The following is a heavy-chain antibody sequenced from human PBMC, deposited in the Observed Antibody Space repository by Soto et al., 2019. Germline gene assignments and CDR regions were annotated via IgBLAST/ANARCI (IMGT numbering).Heavy chain of an antibody. J-gene: IGHJ6*02. CDR2: ISAYNGNT. CDR1: GYTCTSYG. CDR3: ARGDPYGGPAAILSNYYYYGMDV. V-gene: IGHV1-18*01. D-gene: IGHD2-2*01. Sequence: ASVKVSCKASGYTCTSYGISLLRQAPVEVHDYMGCISAYNGNTNYAQKLQGRVTMTTDTSTSTAYMELRSLRSDDTAVYYCARGDPYGGPAAILSNYYYYGMDVWGQGTTVTVSS.